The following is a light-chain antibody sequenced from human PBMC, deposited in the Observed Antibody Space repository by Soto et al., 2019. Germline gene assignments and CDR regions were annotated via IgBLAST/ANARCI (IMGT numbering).Light chain of an antibody. V-gene: IGKV3-20*01. CDR2: GAS. CDR1: QSFSSSY. CDR3: QQYGSSPLT. J-gene: IGKJ4*01. Sequence: EIVLTQSPGTLSFSPGERATLSCRASQSFSSSYLAWYQQKPGQAPRLLIYGASSRATGIPDRFSGSGSATDFTLTISRLEPEDFAVYYCQQYGSSPLTFGGGTKADI.